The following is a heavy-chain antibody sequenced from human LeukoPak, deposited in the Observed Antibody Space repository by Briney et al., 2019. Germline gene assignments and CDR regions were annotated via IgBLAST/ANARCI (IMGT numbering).Heavy chain of an antibody. V-gene: IGHV3-23*01. CDR2: IRGSGGGT. Sequence: GGSLRLSCAASGFTFSSYAMSWVRQAPGKGLEWVSTIRGSGGGTYYADSVKGRFTISRDNSKNTLYLQMNSLRDEDTALYYCAKAGIGVVGYFDYWGQGTLVTVSS. CDR1: GFTFSSYA. J-gene: IGHJ4*02. CDR3: AKAGIGVVGYFDY. D-gene: IGHD6-19*01.